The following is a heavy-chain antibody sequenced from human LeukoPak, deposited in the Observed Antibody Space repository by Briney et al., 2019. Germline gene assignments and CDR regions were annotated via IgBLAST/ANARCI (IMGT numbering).Heavy chain of an antibody. CDR2: MNPNSGGT. Sequence: ASVKVSCKASGYTFTTYDINWVRQATGQGLEWMGWMNPNSGGTNYAQKFQGRVTMTRDTSISTAYMELSRLRSDDTAVYYCASLIAAAGTPAGYWGQGTLVTVSS. J-gene: IGHJ4*02. V-gene: IGHV1-2*02. D-gene: IGHD6-13*01. CDR1: GYTFTTYD. CDR3: ASLIAAAGTPAGY.